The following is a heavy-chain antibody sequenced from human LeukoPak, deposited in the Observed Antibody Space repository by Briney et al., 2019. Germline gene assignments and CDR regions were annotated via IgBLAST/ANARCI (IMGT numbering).Heavy chain of an antibody. D-gene: IGHD6-6*01. CDR3: AREGYSSSSLDAFDI. V-gene: IGHV3-7*01. J-gene: IGHJ3*02. CDR2: IKQDGSEK. CDR1: GFTFSSYW. Sequence: GGSLRLSCAASGFTFSSYWMSWVRQAPGMGLEWVANIKQDGSEKYYVDSVKGRFTISRDNAKNSLYPQMNSLRAEDTAVYYCAREGYSSSSLDAFDIWGQGTMVTVSS.